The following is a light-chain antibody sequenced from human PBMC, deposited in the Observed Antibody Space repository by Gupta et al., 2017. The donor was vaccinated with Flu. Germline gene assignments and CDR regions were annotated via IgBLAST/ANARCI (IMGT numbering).Light chain of an antibody. J-gene: IGLJ2*01. CDR3: QVWDSYTVV. CDR1: NIGSQN. CDR2: RDT. V-gene: IGLV3-9*01. Sequence: ALGQTARITCGGNNIGSQNVHWYQQKPGQAPVLVIYRDTNRPSGIPERFSGSNSGNTATLTISRAQAGDEADYYCQVWDSYTVVFGGGTKLTVL.